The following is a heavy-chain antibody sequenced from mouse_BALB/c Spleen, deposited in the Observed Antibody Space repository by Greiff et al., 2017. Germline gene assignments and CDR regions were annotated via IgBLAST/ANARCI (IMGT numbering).Heavy chain of an antibody. CDR3: ATTVGYYFDY. J-gene: IGHJ2*01. CDR1: GYTFTDYV. CDR2: IYPGSGST. D-gene: IGHD1-1*01. V-gene: IGHV1-77*01. Sequence: QVQLQQSGPELVKPGASVKMSCKASGYTFTDYVISWMKQRPGQVLEWIGEIYPGSGSTYYNDKFKGKATLTADKSSNTAYMQLSSLTSEDSAVYFCATTVGYYFDYWGQGTTLTVSS.